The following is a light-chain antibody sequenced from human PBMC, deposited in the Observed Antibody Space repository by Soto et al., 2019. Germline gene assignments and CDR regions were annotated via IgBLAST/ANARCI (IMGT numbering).Light chain of an antibody. CDR1: SSDIGHYDY. J-gene: IGLJ1*01. CDR3: CSLTTSHTYV. Sequence: QSALTQPASVSGSPGQSITISCTGTSSDIGHYDYVSWYQQHPGKAPKLMIYHVTYRPSGVSNRYSGSKSGNSASLTISGLQADDEADYYCCSLTTSHTYVFGMGTKVTFL. V-gene: IGLV2-14*03. CDR2: HVT.